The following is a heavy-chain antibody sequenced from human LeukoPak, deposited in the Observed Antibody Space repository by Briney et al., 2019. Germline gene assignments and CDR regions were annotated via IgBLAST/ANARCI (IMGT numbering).Heavy chain of an antibody. CDR1: GFTVSSNY. CDR2: IYSDDST. CDR3: ASWGLKYHYFDY. D-gene: IGHD3-16*01. J-gene: IGHJ4*02. Sequence: GGSLRLSCAASGFTVSSNYMSWVRQAPGKGLEWVSVIYSDDSTYYADSVKGRFTISRDNSKNTLYLQMNSLRAEDAAVYYCASWGLKYHYFDYWGQGTLVTVSS. V-gene: IGHV3-53*01.